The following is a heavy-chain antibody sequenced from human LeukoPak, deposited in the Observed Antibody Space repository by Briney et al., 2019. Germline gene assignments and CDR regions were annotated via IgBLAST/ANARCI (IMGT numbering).Heavy chain of an antibody. CDR3: AAQGGRTGAYDP. CDR2: IDPNGEAS. D-gene: IGHD3/OR15-3a*01. V-gene: IGHV3-64*01. CDR1: GFTFSGCV. J-gene: IGHJ5*02. Sequence: GGSLRLSCAASGFTFSGCVMLWVRQAPGMGLEYVSSIDPNGEASYYANSVKGRFSISRDNSNNMLYLQMGSLTSADMGVHYCAAQGGRTGAYDPWGQGTLVTVAS.